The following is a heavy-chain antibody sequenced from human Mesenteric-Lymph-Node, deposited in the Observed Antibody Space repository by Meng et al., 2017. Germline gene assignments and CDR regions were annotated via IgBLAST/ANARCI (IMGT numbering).Heavy chain of an antibody. D-gene: IGHD3-10*01. V-gene: IGHV4-31*01. CDR1: GGSISSGGYY. CDR2: IYYSGST. J-gene: IGHJ5*02. CDR3: ARVRYYYGSGSTWFDP. Sequence: VRLQESGPGLVKPSQTLSLTCTVSGGSISSGGYYWSWIRQHPGKGLEWIGYIYYSGSTYYNPSLKSLVTISVDTSKNQFSLKLSSVTAADTAVYYCARVRYYYGSGSTWFDPWGQGTLVTVSS.